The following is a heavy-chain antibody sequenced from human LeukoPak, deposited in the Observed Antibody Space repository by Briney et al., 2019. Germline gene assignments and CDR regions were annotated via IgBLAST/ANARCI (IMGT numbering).Heavy chain of an antibody. CDR2: IYSGGST. J-gene: IGHJ4*02. V-gene: IGHV3-66*01. CDR1: GFTVNNNF. Sequence: GGSLRLSCAVSGFTVNNNFMSWVRQAPGKGLEWVSVIYSGGSTYYTDSVKGRFTISRDNSKNTLYLQMNSLRAEDTAVYYCARDTDYYGSGTYTDYWGQGTLVTVSS. CDR3: ARDTDYYGSGTYTDY. D-gene: IGHD3-10*01.